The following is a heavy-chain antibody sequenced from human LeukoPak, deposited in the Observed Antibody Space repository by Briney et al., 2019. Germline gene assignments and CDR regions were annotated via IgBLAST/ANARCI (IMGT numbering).Heavy chain of an antibody. J-gene: IGHJ4*02. CDR1: GFTFSSYA. D-gene: IGHD2-2*02. V-gene: IGHV3-23*01. CDR3: AKDNDRYCSSTSCYIGWLFDY. CDR2: ISGSGGST. Sequence: PGGSLRLSCAASGFTFSSYAMSWVRQAPGKGLEWVSAISGSGGSTYYADSVKGRFTISRDNSKNTLYLQMSSLRAEDTAVYYCAKDNDRYCSSTSCYIGWLFDYWGQGTLVTVSS.